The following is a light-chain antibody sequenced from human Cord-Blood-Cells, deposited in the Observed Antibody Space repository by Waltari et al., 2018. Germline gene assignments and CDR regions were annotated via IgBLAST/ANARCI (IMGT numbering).Light chain of an antibody. J-gene: IGKJ1*01. CDR1: QSISSY. CDR3: QQSYSTPQT. V-gene: IGKV1-39*01. CDR2: AAS. Sequence: DIQMTQSPSSLSASVGDRVTITCRASQSISSYLNWYQQKPGKAPKLLISAASSLQSGVPARCRGSGSGTDFTLTISSLQPEDFATYDCQQSYSTPQTFGQGTKVEIK.